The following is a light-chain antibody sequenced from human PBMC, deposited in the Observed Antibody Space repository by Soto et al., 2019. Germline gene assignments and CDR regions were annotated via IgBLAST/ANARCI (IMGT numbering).Light chain of an antibody. J-gene: IGKJ4*01. V-gene: IGKV1-12*01. CDR2: AAS. CDR3: QKANTFPLT. CDR1: QGIGNF. Sequence: DIQMTQSPSALAASVGDRVTITCQASQGIGNFLACYQQKPGKAPQLLIYAASSLQSGVPSRFSGSGSGTDFTLTISSLQPEDFATYYCQKANTFPLTFGGGTTGDIK.